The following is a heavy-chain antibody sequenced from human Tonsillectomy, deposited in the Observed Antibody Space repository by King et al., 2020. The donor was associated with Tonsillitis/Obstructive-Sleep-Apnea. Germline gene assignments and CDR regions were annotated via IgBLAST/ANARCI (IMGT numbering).Heavy chain of an antibody. CDR3: VRVTGKVPIFDY. V-gene: IGHV4-31*03. J-gene: IGHJ4*02. D-gene: IGHD3-9*01. Sequence: PLQESGPGLVKPSQTLSLTCTVSGGSITSGGHYWGWVRQHPGKGLEWIGHIYHSGNNYYNPSLKSRITMSVDASENQFSLKLTSVTAADTAVYYCVRVTGKVPIFDYWGQGTLVTVSS. CDR2: IYHSGNN. CDR1: GGSITSGGHY.